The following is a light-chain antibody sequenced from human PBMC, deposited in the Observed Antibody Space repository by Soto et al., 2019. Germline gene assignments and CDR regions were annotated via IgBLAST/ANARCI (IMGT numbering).Light chain of an antibody. J-gene: IGLJ3*02. CDR2: DVN. Sequence: QSALTQPPSASGSPGQSLTISCTGTSSDVGAHNYVSWYQQNPGKAPKLMLYDVNKRPSGVPDRFSGSKSGNTASLTVSGLQADDEADYYCSSYAGGNNWVFGGGTQLTVL. CDR1: SSDVGAHNY. V-gene: IGLV2-8*01. CDR3: SSYAGGNNWV.